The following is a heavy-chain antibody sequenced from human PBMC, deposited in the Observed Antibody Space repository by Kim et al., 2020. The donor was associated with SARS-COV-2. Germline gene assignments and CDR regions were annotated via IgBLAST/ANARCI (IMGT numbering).Heavy chain of an antibody. CDR1: GFTLSGSA. CDR2: IRSKANSYAT. J-gene: IGHJ3*02. CDR3: TRGGAAMDADAFDI. D-gene: IGHD2-2*01. Sequence: GGSLRLSCAASGFTLSGSAMHWVRQASGKGLGWVGRIRSKANSYATAYAASVKGRFTISRDDSKNTGYLQMNSLKTEDTAVYYCTRGGAAMDADAFDIWGPGTMVTVSS. V-gene: IGHV3-73*01.